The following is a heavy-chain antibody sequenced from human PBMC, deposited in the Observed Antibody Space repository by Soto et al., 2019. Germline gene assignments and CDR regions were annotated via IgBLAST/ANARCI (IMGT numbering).Heavy chain of an antibody. CDR1: GYTFTSYY. J-gene: IGHJ6*02. V-gene: IGHV1-46*01. CDR3: ARDGPADIGGSDGMDV. CDR2: INPSGGST. Sequence: QVQLVQSGAEVKKPGASVKVSCKASGYTFTSYYMHWVRQAPGQGLEWMGIINPSGGSTSYAQKFQGRVTMTXXTXTIXVYMELSSLRSEDTAVYYCARDGPADIGGSDGMDVWGQGPTVTVSS. D-gene: IGHD2-2*02.